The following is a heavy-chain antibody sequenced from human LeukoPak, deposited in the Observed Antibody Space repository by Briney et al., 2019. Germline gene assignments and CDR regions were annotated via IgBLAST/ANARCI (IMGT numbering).Heavy chain of an antibody. CDR3: ATLSRWNVVVTASRPYYYYGMTS. CDR2: MNPNSGNT. D-gene: IGHD2-21*02. V-gene: IGHV1-8*01. J-gene: IGHJ6*02. CDR1: GYTFTSYD. Sequence: ASVKVSCKASGYTFTSYDINWVRQATGQGLEWMGWMNPNSGNTGYAQKFQGRVTMTRNTSISTAYMELSSLRSEDTAVYYCATLSRWNVVVTASRPYYYYGMTSGAKGPRSPSP.